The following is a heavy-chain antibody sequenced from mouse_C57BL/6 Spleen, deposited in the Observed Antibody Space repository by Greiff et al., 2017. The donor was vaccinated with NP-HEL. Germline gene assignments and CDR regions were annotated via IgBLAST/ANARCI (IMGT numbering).Heavy chain of an antibody. Sequence: VQLQQPGAELVRPGSSVKLSCKASGYTFTSYWLHWVKQRPIQGLEWIGNIDPSDSETHYNQKFKDKATLTVDKSSSTAYMQLSSLTSEDSAVYYCARTLYYDYDDAMDYWGQGTSVTVSS. D-gene: IGHD2-4*01. J-gene: IGHJ4*01. V-gene: IGHV1-52*01. CDR2: IDPSDSET. CDR3: ARTLYYDYDDAMDY. CDR1: GYTFTSYW.